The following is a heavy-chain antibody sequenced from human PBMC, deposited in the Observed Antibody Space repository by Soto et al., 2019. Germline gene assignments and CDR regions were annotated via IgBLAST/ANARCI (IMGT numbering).Heavy chain of an antibody. Sequence: SETLSLTCTVSGDSIISSDFYWGWVRQPPGKGLEWIGSIFYLGSSYYNPSLKSRVTMSVDTSKNQFSLRLRSVTAAGTALYFCARHSLALRKNNWFDPWGQGIMVTVSS. CDR1: GDSIISSDFY. V-gene: IGHV4-39*01. J-gene: IGHJ5*02. CDR2: IFYLGSS. D-gene: IGHD3-3*02. CDR3: ARHSLALRKNNWFDP.